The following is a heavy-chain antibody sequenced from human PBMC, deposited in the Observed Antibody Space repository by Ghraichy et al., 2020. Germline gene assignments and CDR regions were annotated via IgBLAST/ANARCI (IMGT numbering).Heavy chain of an antibody. D-gene: IGHD4-17*01. CDR3: ARDGDGDYPIDY. CDR2: ISSSGSYT. CDR1: GFTFSDYY. V-gene: IGHV3-11*06. J-gene: IGHJ4*02. Sequence: GGSLRLSCAASGFTFSDYYMSWIRQAPGKGLEWVSYISSSGSYTNYADSVKGRFTISRDNAKNSLFLQMNSLRAEDTAVYYCARDGDGDYPIDYWGQGTLVTVSS.